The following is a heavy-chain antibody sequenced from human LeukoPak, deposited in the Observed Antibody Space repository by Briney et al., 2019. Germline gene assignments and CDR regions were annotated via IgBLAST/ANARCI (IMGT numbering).Heavy chain of an antibody. D-gene: IGHD6-19*01. J-gene: IGHJ4*02. CDR1: GYTLTDYY. V-gene: IGHV1-2*02. CDR2: INPNTGGT. Sequence: GASVKVSCKASGYTLTDYYIHWVRQAPGQGLEWLGWINPNTGGTNYAPKFQGRVTMTRDTSINTAYMELYRLRSDDTAVYYCARSSGAFASDYWGQGTLVTVSS. CDR3: ARSSGAFASDY.